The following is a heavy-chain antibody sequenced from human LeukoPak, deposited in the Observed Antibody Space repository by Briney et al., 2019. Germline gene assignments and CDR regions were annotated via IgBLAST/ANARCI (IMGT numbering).Heavy chain of an antibody. CDR2: INPNSGGT. CDR3: ARGDYVWGSYLVGDYAH. CDR1: GYTFTGYY. D-gene: IGHD3-16*02. J-gene: IGHJ6*04. V-gene: IGHV1-2*02. Sequence: PAASVKVSCKASGYTFTGYYMHWVRQAPGQGLEWMGWINPNSGGTNYAQKFQGRVTMTRDTSISTAYMELSRLRSDDTAVYYCARGDYVWGSYLVGDYAHWGKGTTVTISS.